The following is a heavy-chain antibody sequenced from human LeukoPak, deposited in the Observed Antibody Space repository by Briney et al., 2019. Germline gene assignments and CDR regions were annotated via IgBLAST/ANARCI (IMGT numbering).Heavy chain of an antibody. Sequence: PSDTLSLIHAVYCGSLSGYYWSCIRHPPGRARECSGEINHRGSTNYTPSLKSRVPISIDTSKIQLSLKLTSVTAADTAVYYCARLDYDTSGYYLHGACDIWGQGTMVIVSS. J-gene: IGHJ3*02. CDR2: INHRGST. CDR3: ARLDYDTSGYYLHGACDI. CDR1: CGSLSGYY. D-gene: IGHD3-22*01. V-gene: IGHV4-34*01.